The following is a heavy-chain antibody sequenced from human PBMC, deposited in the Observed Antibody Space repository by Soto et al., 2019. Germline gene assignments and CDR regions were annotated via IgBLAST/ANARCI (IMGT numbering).Heavy chain of an antibody. D-gene: IGHD1-1*01. CDR3: ARGGPYKMISDFEY. CDR2: ISNNGVST. CDR1: GFSFSNYA. V-gene: IGHV3-64*01. Sequence: GGSLRLSCVASGFSFSNYAMHWFRQAPGKGLEYVSAISNNGVSTYYANSVKGRFIISRDNSKNTLYLQMGSLRAEGMAVYYCARGGPYKMISDFEYWGPGPLVTVSS. J-gene: IGHJ4*02.